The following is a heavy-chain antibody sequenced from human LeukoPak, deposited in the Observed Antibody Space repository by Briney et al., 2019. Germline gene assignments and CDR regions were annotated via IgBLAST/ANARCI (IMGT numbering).Heavy chain of an antibody. CDR2: IIPIFGTA. V-gene: IGHV1-69*05. J-gene: IGHJ4*02. Sequence: SVKVSCKASGGTFSSYAISWVRQAPGQGLEWMGGIIPIFGTANYAQKFQGRVTVTTDESTSTAYMELSSLRSDDTAVYYCAVGDAAMVNAFDYWGQGTLVTVSS. CDR1: GGTFSSYA. CDR3: AVGDAAMVNAFDY. D-gene: IGHD5-18*01.